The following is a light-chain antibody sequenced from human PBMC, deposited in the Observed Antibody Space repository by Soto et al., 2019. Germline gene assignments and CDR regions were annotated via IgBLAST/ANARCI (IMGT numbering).Light chain of an antibody. CDR1: QSVSSSY. CDR2: AAS. J-gene: IGKJ3*01. V-gene: IGKV3-20*01. CDR3: QQYGGSPFI. Sequence: EIVLTQSPGTLSLSPGERATLSCRASQSVSSSYLAWYQQKPGQAPRLLIYAASSRATGIPDRFSGSGSGTDFTLTISRLEPEDFAVYYCQQYGGSPFIFGPGTKVDIK.